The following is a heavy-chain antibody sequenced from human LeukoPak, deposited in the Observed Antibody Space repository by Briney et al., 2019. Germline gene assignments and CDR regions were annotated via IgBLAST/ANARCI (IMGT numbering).Heavy chain of an antibody. CDR3: ARWLGGSYRDYYFDY. J-gene: IGHJ4*02. V-gene: IGHV3-9*01. CDR2: ISWNSGSI. CDR1: GFTFDDYA. Sequence: GRSLRLSCAASGFTFDDYAMHWVRQAPGKGLEWVSGISWNSGSIGYADSVKGRFTISRDNAKNSLYLQMNSLRAEDTAVYYCARWLGGSYRDYYFDYWGQGTLVTVSS. D-gene: IGHD3-16*02.